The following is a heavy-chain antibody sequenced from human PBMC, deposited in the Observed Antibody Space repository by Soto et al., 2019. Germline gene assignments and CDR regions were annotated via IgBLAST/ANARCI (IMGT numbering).Heavy chain of an antibody. D-gene: IGHD3-16*01. CDR1: GFTFSSYG. Sequence: QVQLVESGGGVVQPGRSLRLSCAASGFTFSSYGMHWVRQAPGKGLEWVAVIWYDGSNKYYADSVKGRFTISRDNSKNTLCLQMNSLRAEDTAVYYCARGGGRTAVLGYWGQGTLVTVSS. V-gene: IGHV3-33*01. CDR3: ARGGGRTAVLGY. J-gene: IGHJ4*02. CDR2: IWYDGSNK.